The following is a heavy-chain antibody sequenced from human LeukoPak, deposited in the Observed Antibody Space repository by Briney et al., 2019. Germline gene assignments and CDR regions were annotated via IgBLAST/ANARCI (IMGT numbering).Heavy chain of an antibody. D-gene: IGHD2-15*01. J-gene: IGHJ6*02. V-gene: IGHV4-34*01. CDR2: INHSGST. CDR3: AREHCSGGSCYSGRRYYYYYGMDV. Sequence: SETLSLTCAVYGGSFSGYYWSWIRQPPGKGLEWIGEINHSGSTNYNPSLKSRVTISVDTSENQFSLKLSSVTAADTAVYYCAREHCSGGSCYSGRRYYYYYGMDVWGQGTTVTVSS. CDR1: GGSFSGYY.